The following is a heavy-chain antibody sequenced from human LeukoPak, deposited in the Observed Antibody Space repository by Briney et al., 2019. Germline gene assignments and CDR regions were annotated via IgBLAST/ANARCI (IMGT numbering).Heavy chain of an antibody. CDR1: GGTFSSYA. CDR3: ARDPVAGTSED. D-gene: IGHD6-19*01. Sequence: SVKVSCKASGGTFSSYAISWVRQAPGQGLEWMGRIIPILGIANYAQKFQGRVTITADKSTSTAYMELSSLRSEDTAVYYCARDPVAGTSEDWGQGTLVTVSS. V-gene: IGHV1-69*04. J-gene: IGHJ4*02. CDR2: IIPILGIA.